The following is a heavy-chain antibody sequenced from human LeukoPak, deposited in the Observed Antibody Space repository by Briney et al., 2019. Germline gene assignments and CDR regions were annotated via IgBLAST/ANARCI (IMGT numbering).Heavy chain of an antibody. Sequence: TGGSLRLSCAASGFTVSSNYMHWVRQAPGKGLEWVAVISYDGSNKYYADSVKGRFTISRDNSKNTLYLQMNSLRAEDTAVYYCAKDSVDTPYYFDYWGQRTLVTVSS. CDR1: GFTVSSNY. D-gene: IGHD5-18*01. J-gene: IGHJ4*02. V-gene: IGHV3-30*18. CDR2: ISYDGSNK. CDR3: AKDSVDTPYYFDY.